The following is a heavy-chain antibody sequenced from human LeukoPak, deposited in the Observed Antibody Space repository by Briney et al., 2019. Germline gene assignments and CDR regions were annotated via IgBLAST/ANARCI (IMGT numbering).Heavy chain of an antibody. J-gene: IGHJ4*02. CDR1: GGSISSSSYY. CDR3: ARRGGYSYGSKSYYFDY. Sequence: SETLSLTCTVSGGSISSSSYYWGWIRQPPGKGLEWIGSIYYSGSTNYNPSLKSRVTISVDTSKNQFSLKLSSVTAADTAVYYCARRGGYSYGSKSYYFDYWGQGTLVTVSS. V-gene: IGHV4-39*07. CDR2: IYYSGST. D-gene: IGHD5-18*01.